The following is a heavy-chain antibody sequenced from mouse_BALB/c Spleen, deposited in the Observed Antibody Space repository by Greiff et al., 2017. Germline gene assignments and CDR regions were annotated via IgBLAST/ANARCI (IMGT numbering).Heavy chain of an antibody. Sequence: EVMLVESGGGLVQPGGSRKLSCAASGFTFSSFGMHWVRQAPEKGLEWVAYISSGSSTIYYADTVKGRFTISRDNPKNTLFLQMTSLRSEDTAMYYCARSSGNYRAMDYWGQGTSVTVSS. CDR3: ARSSGNYRAMDY. CDR1: GFTFSSFG. CDR2: ISSGSSTI. J-gene: IGHJ4*01. V-gene: IGHV5-17*02. D-gene: IGHD2-1*01.